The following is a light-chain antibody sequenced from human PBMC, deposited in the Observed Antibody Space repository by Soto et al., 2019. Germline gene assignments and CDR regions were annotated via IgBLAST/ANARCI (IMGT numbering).Light chain of an antibody. V-gene: IGKV3-11*01. J-gene: IGKJ4*01. CDR1: QSVGRH. Sequence: EIVLTQSPATLSLSPGERATLSCRASQSVGRHLSWYQQKPGQAPRLLIYDAFNRATGVPARFSGSGSGTDFPLSISSLEPEDFAVYYCQQRNNWPPATFGGGTKVEIK. CDR3: QQRNNWPPAT. CDR2: DAF.